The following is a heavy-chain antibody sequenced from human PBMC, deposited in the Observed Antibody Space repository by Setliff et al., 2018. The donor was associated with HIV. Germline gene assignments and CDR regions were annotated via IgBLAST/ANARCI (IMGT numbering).Heavy chain of an antibody. CDR3: TKKGPKGQWLLDRYFDS. CDR1: GFIFNNYA. D-gene: IGHD6-19*01. Sequence: PGGSLRLSCAASGFIFNNYAMSWVRQAPGKGLEWVSVISGSGGSTYVADSVKGRCTISRDNSENTLYLQMNSLRADDTAVYYCTKKGPKGQWLLDRYFDSWGQGTLVTVSS. J-gene: IGHJ4*02. V-gene: IGHV3-23*01. CDR2: ISGSGGST.